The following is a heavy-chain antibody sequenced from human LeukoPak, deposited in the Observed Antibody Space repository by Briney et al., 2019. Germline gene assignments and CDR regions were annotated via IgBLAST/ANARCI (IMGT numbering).Heavy chain of an antibody. Sequence: ASVKVSCKASGDTFIISDINWVRQATGQGLEWMGWMNPNSGNTGYAQKFQGRVTMTRNTSISTAYMELTDLRSEDTAVYYCARVTAAGTWTFDIWGQGTTVTVSS. V-gene: IGHV1-8*01. CDR2: MNPNSGNT. CDR1: GDTFIISD. J-gene: IGHJ3*02. CDR3: ARVTAAGTWTFDI. D-gene: IGHD6-13*01.